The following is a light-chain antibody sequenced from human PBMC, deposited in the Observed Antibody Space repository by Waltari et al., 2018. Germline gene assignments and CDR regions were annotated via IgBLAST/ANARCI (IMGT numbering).Light chain of an antibody. Sequence: SYELTQPPSVSVSPGQTASITCSGDQLGNKNVSWNQQKPGPSPVLTIYQDTTRPAGIPERRSGSNSGNTATLTISGTQVMDEGDYYCQAWDTISAGLGGGTKLTVL. J-gene: IGLJ2*01. V-gene: IGLV3-1*01. CDR1: QLGNKN. CDR2: QDT. CDR3: QAWDTISAG.